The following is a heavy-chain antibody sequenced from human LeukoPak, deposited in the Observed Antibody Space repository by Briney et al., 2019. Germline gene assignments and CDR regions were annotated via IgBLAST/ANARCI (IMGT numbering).Heavy chain of an antibody. CDR2: MNQDGSQR. CDR3: ARDRLPSSDRGLDP. CDR1: GFTLSNYY. J-gene: IGHJ5*02. V-gene: IGHV3-7*03. D-gene: IGHD6-13*01. Sequence: GGSLRPSCAASGFTLSNYYMSWVRQAPGKGLEGVANMNQDGSQRNYVDSVKGRFTISRDNAKNSLYLQMNSLRVEDTAVYFCARDRLPSSDRGLDPWGQGTPVIVSS.